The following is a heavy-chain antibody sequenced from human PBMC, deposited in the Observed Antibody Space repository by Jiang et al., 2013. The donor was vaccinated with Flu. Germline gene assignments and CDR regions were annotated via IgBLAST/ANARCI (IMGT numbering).Heavy chain of an antibody. Sequence: GAEVKKPGESLRISCKGSGYSFTSYWISWVRQMPGKGLEWMGRIDPSDSYTNYSPSFQGHVTISADKSISTAYLQWSSLKASDTAMYYCARQHSSGPTHYYYYGMDVWGKGTTVTVSS. CDR2: IDPSDSYT. CDR1: GYSFTSYW. D-gene: IGHD6-19*01. CDR3: ARQHSSGPTHYYYYGMDV. V-gene: IGHV5-10-1*01. J-gene: IGHJ6*04.